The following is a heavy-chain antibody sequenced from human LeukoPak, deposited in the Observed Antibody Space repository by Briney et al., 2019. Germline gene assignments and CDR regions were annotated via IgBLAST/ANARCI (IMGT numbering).Heavy chain of an antibody. V-gene: IGHV1-8*03. Sequence: GESLKISCKGSGYSFTSYWIAWVRQATGQGLEWMGWMNPNSGNTGYAQKFQGRVTITRNTSISTAYMELSSLRSEDTAVYYCAREARRVGFGVWGKGTTVTISS. CDR1: GYSFTSYW. D-gene: IGHD3-10*01. CDR3: AREARRVGFGV. CDR2: MNPNSGNT. J-gene: IGHJ6*04.